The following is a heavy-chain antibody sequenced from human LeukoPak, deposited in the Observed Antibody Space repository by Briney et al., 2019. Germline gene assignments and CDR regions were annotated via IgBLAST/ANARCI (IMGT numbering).Heavy chain of an antibody. D-gene: IGHD3-9*01. V-gene: IGHV4-61*05. CDR3: ARYDYDILTGYSDAFDI. Sequence: PSETLSLTCTVSGGSISSSSYYWGWIRQPPGKGLEWIGYIYYSGSTNYNPSLKSRVTISVDTSKNQFSLKLSSVTAADTAVYYCARYDYDILTGYSDAFDIWGQGTMVTVSS. CDR1: GGSISSSSYY. CDR2: IYYSGST. J-gene: IGHJ3*02.